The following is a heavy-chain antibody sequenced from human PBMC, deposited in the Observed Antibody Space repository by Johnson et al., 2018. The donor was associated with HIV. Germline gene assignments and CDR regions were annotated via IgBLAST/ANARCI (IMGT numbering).Heavy chain of an antibody. V-gene: IGHV3-23*04. CDR1: GFTFSSYA. CDR3: AKDTSSSWSLDAFDI. CDR2: ISGSGGST. D-gene: IGHD6-13*01. Sequence: VQLVESGGGVVQPGRSLRLSCAASGFTFSSYAMSWVRQAPGKGLEWVSAISGSGGSTYYADSVKGRFTISRDNSKNKLYLKMNSLRAEDTAVYYRAKDTSSSWSLDAFDIWGQGTMVTVSS. J-gene: IGHJ3*02.